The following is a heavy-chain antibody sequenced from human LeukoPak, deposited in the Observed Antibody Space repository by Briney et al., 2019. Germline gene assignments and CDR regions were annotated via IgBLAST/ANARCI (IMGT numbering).Heavy chain of an antibody. J-gene: IGHJ4*02. V-gene: IGHV3-21*01. CDR1: GFTFTSYT. D-gene: IGHD5-18*01. Sequence: GGSLRLSGAASGFTFTSYTMNWVRQAPGKGLEGVSSISSRSTYIYYADSVKGRFTISRDNAKSSLYLQMNSLRAEDTAVYYCARDLSGIAGYTYGRGIDYWGQGTLVTVSS. CDR2: ISSRSTYI. CDR3: ARDLSGIAGYTYGRGIDY.